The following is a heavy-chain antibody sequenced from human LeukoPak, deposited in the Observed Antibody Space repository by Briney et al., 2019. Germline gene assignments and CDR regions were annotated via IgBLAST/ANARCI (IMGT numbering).Heavy chain of an antibody. CDR2: ISAYNGNT. CDR3: ASTTYYDNSGYLSY. CDR1: GYTFTSYV. D-gene: IGHD3-22*01. J-gene: IGHJ4*02. V-gene: IGHV1-18*01. Sequence: ASVKVSCKASGYTFTSYVISWVRQAPGQGLEWMGWISAYNGNTIYAQKLQGRVTVTTDTSTSTAYMELRSLRSDDTAVYYCASTTYYDNSGYLSYWGQGTLVTVSS.